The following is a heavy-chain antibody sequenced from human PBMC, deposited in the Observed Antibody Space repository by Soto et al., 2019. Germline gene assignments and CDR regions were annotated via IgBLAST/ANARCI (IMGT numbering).Heavy chain of an antibody. CDR1: RGAFSSCT. D-gene: IGHD1-7*01. CDR2: IIPILGIA. J-gene: IGHJ6*02. CDR3: AGPPELTRIYYYYGMDV. Sequence: SVKVSCKASRGAFSSCTISWVRQAPGQGLEWMGGIIPILGIANYAQKFQGRVTITADESTSTAYMELSSLRSEDTAVYYCAGPPELTRIYYYYGMDVWGQGTTVTVSS. V-gene: IGHV1-69*10.